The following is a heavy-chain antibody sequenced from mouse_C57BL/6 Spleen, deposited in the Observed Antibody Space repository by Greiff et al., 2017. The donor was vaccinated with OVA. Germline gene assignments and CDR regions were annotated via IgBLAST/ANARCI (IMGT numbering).Heavy chain of an antibody. Sequence: DVKLVESGGGLVKPGGSLKLSCAASGFTFSSYTMSWVRQTPEKRLEWVATISGGGGNTYYPDSVKGRFTISRDNAKNTLYLQMSSLRSEDTALYYCAREGDDYDAGSYFDYWGQGTTLTVSS. CDR2: ISGGGGNT. CDR3: AREGDDYDAGSYFDY. V-gene: IGHV5-9*01. J-gene: IGHJ2*01. D-gene: IGHD2-4*01. CDR1: GFTFSSYT.